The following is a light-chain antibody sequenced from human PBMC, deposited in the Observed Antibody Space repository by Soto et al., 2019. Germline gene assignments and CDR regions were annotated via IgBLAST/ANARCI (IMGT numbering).Light chain of an antibody. J-gene: IGLJ2*01. CDR2: LEGSGSY. CDR1: SGHSSYN. Sequence: QLVLTQSSSASASLGSSVKLTCTLSSGHSSYNIAWHQQQPGKAPRYLMKLEGSGSYNKGSGVPDRFSGSSSGADRYLTISNLQSEDEADYYCETWDSNIVVFGGGTKVTVL. CDR3: ETWDSNIVV. V-gene: IGLV4-60*03.